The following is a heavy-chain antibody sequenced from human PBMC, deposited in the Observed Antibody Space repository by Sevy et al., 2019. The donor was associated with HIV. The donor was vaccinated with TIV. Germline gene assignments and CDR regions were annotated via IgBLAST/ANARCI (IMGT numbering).Heavy chain of an antibody. Sequence: GGSLRLSCAASGFTFSNYVMHWVRQAPGKGLEWVTFIASYGNDEDYADSVKGRFTISRDNSKNTLYLHMNSLRPEDTAVYYCARSVLAVAGSYGMDVWGQGTTVTVSS. CDR2: IASYGNDE. J-gene: IGHJ6*02. CDR3: ARSVLAVAGSYGMDV. V-gene: IGHV3-30*04. D-gene: IGHD6-19*01. CDR1: GFTFSNYV.